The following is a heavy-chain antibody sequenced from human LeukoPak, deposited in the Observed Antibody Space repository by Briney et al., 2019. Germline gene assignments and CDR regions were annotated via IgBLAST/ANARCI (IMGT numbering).Heavy chain of an antibody. CDR2: MNPNSGNT. D-gene: IGHD2-15*01. CDR3: ARGTPVALDWFDP. CDR1: GYTFTSYN. Sequence: ASVKVSCKASGYTFTSYNINWVRQATGQGLEWMGWMNPNSGNTGYAQKFQGRVTMTRNTSISTAYMELSSLRSEDTAVYYCARGTPVALDWFDPWGQGTLVTVSS. J-gene: IGHJ5*02. V-gene: IGHV1-8*01.